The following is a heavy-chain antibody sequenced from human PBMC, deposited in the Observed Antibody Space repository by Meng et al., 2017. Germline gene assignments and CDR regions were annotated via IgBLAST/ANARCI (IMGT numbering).Heavy chain of an antibody. Sequence: QLQQYGRVLLHHSQSLSHSCASAGDSVSSNSAACNLIRQSPSRVVECLGRKYDRTNWYKAYEVCVKSRINITPNTFTIKFSLHMNSVTPVDTGVYCCERLAQGCYFDYWGQGTLVTVSS. CDR1: GDSVSSNSAA. CDR3: ERLAQGCYFDY. J-gene: IGHJ4*02. D-gene: IGHD2-21*01. CDR2: KYDRTNWYK. V-gene: IGHV6-1*01.